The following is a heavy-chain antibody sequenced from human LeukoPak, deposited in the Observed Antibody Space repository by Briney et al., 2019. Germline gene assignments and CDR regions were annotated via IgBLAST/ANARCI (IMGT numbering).Heavy chain of an antibody. Sequence: PGGSLRLSCAASGFTFSSYTIHWVRQAPGKGLEYVSAISSNGGSTFYANSVKGRFTISRVNSKNTLYLQMNSLRAEDTAVYYCAKESTRAAAGTPQFYFDYWGQGTLVTVSS. J-gene: IGHJ4*02. CDR3: AKESTRAAAGTPQFYFDY. CDR1: GFTFSSYT. D-gene: IGHD6-13*01. V-gene: IGHV3-64*01. CDR2: ISSNGGST.